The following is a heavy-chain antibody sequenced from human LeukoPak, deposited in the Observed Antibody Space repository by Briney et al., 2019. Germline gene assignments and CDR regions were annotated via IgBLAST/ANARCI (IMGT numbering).Heavy chain of an antibody. Sequence: SETLSLTCTVSGGSISSYYWSWIRQPPGKGLEWIGFIFYSGTTYYNPSLKSRVTISVDTSKNQFSLKLSSVTAADTAVYYCARLELAAAGSRWFDPWGQGTLVTVSS. CDR3: ARLELAAAGSRWFDP. J-gene: IGHJ5*02. CDR1: GGSISSYY. D-gene: IGHD6-13*01. CDR2: IFYSGTT. V-gene: IGHV4-59*08.